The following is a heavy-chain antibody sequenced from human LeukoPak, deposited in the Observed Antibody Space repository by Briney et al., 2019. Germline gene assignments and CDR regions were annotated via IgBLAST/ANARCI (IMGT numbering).Heavy chain of an antibody. CDR3: ARGESYYDILTGYYPDF. J-gene: IGHJ4*02. Sequence: GGSLRLSCAASGFSFSTYKMNWVRQAPGKGLEWVSAISGSGGSTYYADSVKGRFTISRDNSKNTLYLQMSSLRAEDTAVYYCARGESYYDILTGYYPDFWGQGTLVTVSS. CDR2: ISGSGGST. D-gene: IGHD3-9*01. CDR1: GFSFSTYK. V-gene: IGHV3-23*01.